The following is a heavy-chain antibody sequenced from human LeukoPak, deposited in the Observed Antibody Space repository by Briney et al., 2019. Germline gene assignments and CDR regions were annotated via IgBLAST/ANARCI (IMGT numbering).Heavy chain of an antibody. Sequence: ASVKVSCKASGYTFISYGITWVRQAPGRGLEWMGWISGYNGNTNYAPTFQGRVTMTTDTSTSTAYMELRSLKSDDTAVYYCAREVERGTTWFDHWGQGTLVSVSS. CDR2: ISGYNGNT. V-gene: IGHV1-18*01. D-gene: IGHD1-1*01. CDR3: AREVERGTTWFDH. J-gene: IGHJ5*02. CDR1: GYTFISYG.